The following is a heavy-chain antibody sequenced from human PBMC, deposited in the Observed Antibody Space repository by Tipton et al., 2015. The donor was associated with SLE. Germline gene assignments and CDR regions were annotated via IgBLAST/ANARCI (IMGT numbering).Heavy chain of an antibody. Sequence: TLSLTCTVSGGSISSYYWSWIRQPPGNGLEWIGYIYYSGSTNYNPSLKSRVTISVDTSKNQFSLKLSSVTAADTAVYYCARWGAQLGTDNWFDPWGQGTLVTVSS. CDR3: ARWGAQLGTDNWFDP. V-gene: IGHV4-59*12. D-gene: IGHD1-14*01. J-gene: IGHJ5*02. CDR1: GGSISSYY. CDR2: IYYSGST.